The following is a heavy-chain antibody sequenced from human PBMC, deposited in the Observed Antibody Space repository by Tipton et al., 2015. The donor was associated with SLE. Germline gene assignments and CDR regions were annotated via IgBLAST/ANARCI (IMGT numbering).Heavy chain of an antibody. D-gene: IGHD4-11*01. CDR2: IYYSGST. CDR3: ARCYSNHYYYMDV. V-gene: IGHV4-59*01. Sequence: TLSLTCAVYGGSFSGYYWSWIRQPPGKGLEWIGYIYYSGSTDYNPSLKSRVTISVDTSKNQFSLKLSSVTAADTAVYYCARCYSNHYYYMDVWGKGTTVTVSS. J-gene: IGHJ6*03. CDR1: GGSFSGYY.